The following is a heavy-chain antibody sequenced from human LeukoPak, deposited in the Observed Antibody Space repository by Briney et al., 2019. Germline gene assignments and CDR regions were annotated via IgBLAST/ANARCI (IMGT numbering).Heavy chain of an antibody. J-gene: IGHJ6*03. V-gene: IGHV4-59*01. CDR2: IYYSGST. D-gene: IGHD1-1*01. Sequence: SETLTLTCTVSGGTISSYYWSWIRQPPGKGLEWIGYIYYSGSTNYNPSLKSRVTISVDTSKNQFSLKLSSVTAADTAVYYCATSGSPTTYYYYYMDVWGKGTTVTVTS. CDR3: ATSGSPTTYYYYYMDV. CDR1: GGTISSYY.